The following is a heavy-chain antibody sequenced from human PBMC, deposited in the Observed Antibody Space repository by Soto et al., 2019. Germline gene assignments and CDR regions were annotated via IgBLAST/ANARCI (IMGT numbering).Heavy chain of an antibody. CDR1: GFTFSSYW. J-gene: IGHJ4*02. V-gene: IGHV3-7*01. Sequence: GGSLRLSCAASGFTFSSYWMSWVRQAPGKGLEWVANIKQDGSEKYYVDSVKGRFTISRDNAKNSLYLQMNSLRAEDTAVYYCAGEYSSGWHYFDYWGQGTLVTVSS. D-gene: IGHD6-19*01. CDR2: IKQDGSEK. CDR3: AGEYSSGWHYFDY.